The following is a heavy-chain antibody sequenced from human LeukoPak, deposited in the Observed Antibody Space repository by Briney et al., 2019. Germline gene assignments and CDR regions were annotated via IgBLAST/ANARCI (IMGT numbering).Heavy chain of an antibody. CDR2: ISSSGSTI. CDR3: ARESTGYDILTGYYRGNFDY. V-gene: IGHV3-11*01. Sequence: GGSLGLSCAASGFTFSDYYMSWIRQAPGKGLEWVSYISSSGSTIYYADSVKGRFTISRDNAKNSLYLQMNSLRAEDTAVYYCARESTGYDILTGYYRGNFDYWGQGTLVTVSS. J-gene: IGHJ4*02. CDR1: GFTFSDYY. D-gene: IGHD3-9*01.